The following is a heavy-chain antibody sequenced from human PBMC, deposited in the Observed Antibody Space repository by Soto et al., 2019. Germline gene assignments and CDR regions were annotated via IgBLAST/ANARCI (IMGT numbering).Heavy chain of an antibody. CDR3: AKGLDSGSGASYSYGLAL. V-gene: IGHV3-9*01. J-gene: IGHJ6*02. Sequence: HPGGSLRLSCAASGFTFDDYAMHWVRQAPGKGLEWISGISWSSGSTDYADSVKGRFTISRDNAKNCLYLQMSSLRAEDTALYYCAKGLDSGSGASYSYGLALWGQVPTAT. D-gene: IGHD1-26*01. CDR2: ISWSSGST. CDR1: GFTFDDYA.